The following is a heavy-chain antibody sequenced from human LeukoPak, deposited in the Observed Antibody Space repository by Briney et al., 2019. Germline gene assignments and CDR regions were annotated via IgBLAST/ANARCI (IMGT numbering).Heavy chain of an antibody. CDR2: INHSGST. CDR3: ARGVVVVPAAIGVYFDY. D-gene: IGHD2-2*01. CDR1: GGSVSGYY. V-gene: IGHV4-34*01. Sequence: SETLSLTCAVYGGSVSGYYWSWIRQPPGKGLEWIGEINHSGSTNYNPSLKSRVTISVDTSKNQFSLNLSSLTAADTAVYYCARGVVVVPAAIGVYFDYWGQGTLVTVSS. J-gene: IGHJ4*02.